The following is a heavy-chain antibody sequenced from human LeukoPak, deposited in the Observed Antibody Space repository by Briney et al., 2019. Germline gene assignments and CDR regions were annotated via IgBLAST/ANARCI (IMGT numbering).Heavy chain of an antibody. V-gene: IGHV1-69*01. J-gene: IGHJ4*02. CDR2: INPIFNIL. CDR3: AAGRRLGELFFDY. CDR1: EGTFGAYS. Sequence: ASVKVSCKASEGTFGAYSIDWVRQAPGQGLDWVGGINPIFNILYYAQNFQGRVTITADESTNTAFWGLDSLKHDDTAVYYCAAGRRLGELFFDYWGPGTLVTVSS. D-gene: IGHD3-10*01.